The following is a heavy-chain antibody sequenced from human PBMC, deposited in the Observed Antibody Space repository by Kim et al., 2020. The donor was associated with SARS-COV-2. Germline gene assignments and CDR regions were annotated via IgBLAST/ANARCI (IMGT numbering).Heavy chain of an antibody. Sequence: GGSLRLSCSASGFVFSSYSMHWVRQAPSKGLEWVAFISYDGSIKYYADFVKGRFTISRDTSKNRLFLQMNSLGAEDTAVYYCARGTGRTSGWYDGEDYWGQGTLVTVSS. V-gene: IGHV3-30*04. D-gene: IGHD6-19*01. CDR3: ARGTGRTSGWYDGEDY. J-gene: IGHJ4*02. CDR1: GFVFSSYS. CDR2: ISYDGSIK.